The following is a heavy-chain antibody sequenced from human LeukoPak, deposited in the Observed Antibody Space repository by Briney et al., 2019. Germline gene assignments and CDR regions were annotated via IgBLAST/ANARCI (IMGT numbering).Heavy chain of an antibody. D-gene: IGHD5-18*01. CDR2: INHSGST. Sequence: SETLSLTCAVYGGSFSGYYWSWIRQPPGKGLEWIGEINHSGSTNYNPSLKSRVTISVDTSKNQFSLKLSPVTAADTAVYYCARVPDRGYSYGYRYYFDYWGQGTLVTVSS. CDR3: ARVPDRGYSYGYRYYFDY. CDR1: GGSFSGYY. V-gene: IGHV4-34*01. J-gene: IGHJ4*02.